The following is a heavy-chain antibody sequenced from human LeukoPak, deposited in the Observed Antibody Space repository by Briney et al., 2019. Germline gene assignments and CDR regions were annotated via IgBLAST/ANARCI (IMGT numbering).Heavy chain of an antibody. V-gene: IGHV3-9*01. CDR1: GFTFDDYA. CDR2: ISWNSGYI. CDR3: AKGSYGSGSYVDY. D-gene: IGHD3-10*01. Sequence: PGGSLRLSCAASGFTFDDYAMHWVRQAPGKGLEWVSGISWNSGYIGYEDSVKGRFTISRGNAKNSLYLQMNSLRAEDTALYYCAKGSYGSGSYVDYWGQGTLITVSS. J-gene: IGHJ4*02.